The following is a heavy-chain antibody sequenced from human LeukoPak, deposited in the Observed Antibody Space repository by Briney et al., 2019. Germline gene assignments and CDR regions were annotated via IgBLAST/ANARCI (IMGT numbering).Heavy chain of an antibody. Sequence: ASVKVSCKASGYTFTGYYMHWVRQAPGQGLEWMGWISAYNGNTNYAQKLQGRVTMTTDTSTSTAYMELRSLRSDDTAVYYCARDGEYCTNGVCSQIDYWGQGTLVTVSS. D-gene: IGHD2-8*01. CDR3: ARDGEYCTNGVCSQIDY. J-gene: IGHJ4*02. V-gene: IGHV1-18*04. CDR1: GYTFTGYY. CDR2: ISAYNGNT.